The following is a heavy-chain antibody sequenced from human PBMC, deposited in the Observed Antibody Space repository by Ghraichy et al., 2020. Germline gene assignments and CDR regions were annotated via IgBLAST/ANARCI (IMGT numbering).Heavy chain of an antibody. CDR1: GFAYNSYW. D-gene: IGHD2-21*02. J-gene: IGHJ4*02. Sequence: GESLNISCAASGFAYNSYWMNWVRQAPGKGLEWVAYIKYDGSAEYYVDYVKGRFAISRDNAKNSLFLQMNSLRAEDTAVYYCARGWGRFDYWGQGTLVTVSS. CDR2: IKYDGSAE. V-gene: IGHV3-7*01. CDR3: ARGWGRFDY.